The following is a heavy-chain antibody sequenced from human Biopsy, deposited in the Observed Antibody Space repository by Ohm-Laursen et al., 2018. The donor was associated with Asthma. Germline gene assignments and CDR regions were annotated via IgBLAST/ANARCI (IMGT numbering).Heavy chain of an antibody. D-gene: IGHD2-2*01. CDR3: ARKAGSCISRTCYSLDF. V-gene: IGHV1-69*01. J-gene: IGHJ4*02. CDR1: GYTFNTYV. CDR2: INSVYGTT. Sequence: SSVKVSCKSFGYTFNTYVIHWVRQAPGQGLEWMGGINSVYGTTKYSQKFQDRVTITADDSTSTVYMELSSLRSEDTAVYYCARKAGSCISRTCYSLDFWGQGTLVTVSS.